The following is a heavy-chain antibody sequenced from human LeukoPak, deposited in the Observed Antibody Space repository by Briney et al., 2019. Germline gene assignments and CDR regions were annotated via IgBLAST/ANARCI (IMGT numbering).Heavy chain of an antibody. J-gene: IGHJ4*02. D-gene: IGHD3-22*01. CDR3: ARAGPYDSSLYYFDY. Sequence: GGSLRLSCAASGFTFSSYSMNWVRQAPGKGLEWVSYISSSSSTIYYADSVKGRFSISRDNAKNSLYLQMNSLRDEDTAVYYCARAGPYDSSLYYFDYWGQGTLFTVSS. V-gene: IGHV3-48*02. CDR2: ISSSSSTI. CDR1: GFTFSSYS.